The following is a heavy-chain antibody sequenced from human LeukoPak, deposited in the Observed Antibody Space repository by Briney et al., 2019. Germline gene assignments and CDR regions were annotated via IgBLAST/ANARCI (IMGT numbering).Heavy chain of an antibody. Sequence: SQTLSLTCAISGDSVSINSAAWNWIRQSPSRGLEWLGRTYQRSKWYNDYAVSVKSRITINPDISKNQFSLQLNSVTPEDTAVYYCARSPSPYSSGWYFDFWGQGTLVTVSS. CDR3: ARSPSPYSSGWYFDF. CDR1: GDSVSINSAA. CDR2: TYQRSKWYN. D-gene: IGHD6-19*01. V-gene: IGHV6-1*01. J-gene: IGHJ4*02.